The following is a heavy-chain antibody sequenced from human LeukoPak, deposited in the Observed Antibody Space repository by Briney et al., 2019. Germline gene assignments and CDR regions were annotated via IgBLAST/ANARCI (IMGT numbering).Heavy chain of an antibody. V-gene: IGHV3-21*01. CDR3: ARGLGITGTTDAFDI. Sequence: GGSLRLSCAASGFTFSSYSMNWVRQAPGKGLEWVSSISSSSSYIYYADSVKGRFTISRDNAKNSLYLQMNSLRAEDTAVYYCARGLGITGTTDAFDIWGQGTMVTVSS. CDR2: ISSSSSYI. J-gene: IGHJ3*02. D-gene: IGHD1-7*01. CDR1: GFTFSSYS.